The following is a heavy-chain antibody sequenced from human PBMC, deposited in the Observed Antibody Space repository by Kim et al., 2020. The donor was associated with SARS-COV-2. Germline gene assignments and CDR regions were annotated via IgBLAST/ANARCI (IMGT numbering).Heavy chain of an antibody. CDR3: ATLAAAGTNYYYYGMDV. D-gene: IGHD6-13*01. V-gene: IGHV4-59*01. J-gene: IGHJ6*02. CDR1: GGSISSYY. Sequence: SETLSLTCTVSGGSISSYYWSWIRQPPGKGLEWIGYIYYSGSPNYNPSLKSRVTISVDTSKNQFSLKLSSVTAADTAVYYCATLAAAGTNYYYYGMDVWGQGTTVTVSS. CDR2: IYYSGSP.